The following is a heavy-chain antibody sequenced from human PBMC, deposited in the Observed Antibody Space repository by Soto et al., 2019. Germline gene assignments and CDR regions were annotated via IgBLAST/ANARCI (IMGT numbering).Heavy chain of an antibody. D-gene: IGHD3-10*01. Sequence: ASVKVSWKASGYTFTSYGISWVRQAPGQGLEWMGWIIAYNGNTNYAQKLQGRVTMTTDTSTSTAYMELRSLRSDDTAVYYCARGGKGRVVKLYYYYHYGMDVWRLGTTVTVSS. CDR1: GYTFTSYG. V-gene: IGHV1-18*01. CDR3: ARGGKGRVVKLYYYYHYGMDV. J-gene: IGHJ6*02. CDR2: IIAYNGNT.